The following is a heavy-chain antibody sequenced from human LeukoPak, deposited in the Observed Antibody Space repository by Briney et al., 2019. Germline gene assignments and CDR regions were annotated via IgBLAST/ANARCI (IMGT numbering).Heavy chain of an antibody. CDR2: ISAYNGNT. J-gene: IGHJ6*03. Sequence: ASVKVSCKASGYTFTSYGISWVRQAPGQGLEWMGWISAYNGNTNYAQKLQGRVTMTTDTSTSTAYMELRSLRSDDTAVYYCARDHTFGSPYYYYYYMDVWGKGTTVTISS. CDR3: ARDHTFGSPYYYYYYMDV. CDR1: GYTFTSYG. V-gene: IGHV1-18*01. D-gene: IGHD2/OR15-2a*01.